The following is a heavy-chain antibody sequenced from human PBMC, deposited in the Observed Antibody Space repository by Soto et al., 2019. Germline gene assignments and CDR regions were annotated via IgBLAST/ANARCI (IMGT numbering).Heavy chain of an antibody. CDR3: ARGGALRPYGHVPLAF. D-gene: IGHD3-16*01. Sequence: QLQLRESGSRLVQPSQTLTLICSVSGDSITSGSYSWSWIRQAPGKGLEWIGNIHVTGYTSFSPSLKRRLTMSVDTSQNSFSLSLNSVTAADTAVYYCARGGALRPYGHVPLAFWGQGTLVTVSS. CDR1: GDSITSGSYS. CDR2: IHVTGYT. J-gene: IGHJ4*02. V-gene: IGHV4-30-2*01.